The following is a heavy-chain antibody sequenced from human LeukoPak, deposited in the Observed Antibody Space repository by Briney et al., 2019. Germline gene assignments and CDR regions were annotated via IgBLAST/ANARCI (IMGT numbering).Heavy chain of an antibody. J-gene: IGHJ5*02. D-gene: IGHD6-13*01. CDR3: ARDLLSSSSWSDWFDP. V-gene: IGHV1-46*01. CDR1: GYTFTSYY. Sequence: ASVKASCKASGYTFTSYYMHWVRQAPGQGLEWMGIINPSGGSTSYAQKFQGRVTMTRDTSTSTVYMELSSLRSEDTAVYYCARDLLSSSSWSDWFDPWGQGTLVTVSS. CDR2: INPSGGST.